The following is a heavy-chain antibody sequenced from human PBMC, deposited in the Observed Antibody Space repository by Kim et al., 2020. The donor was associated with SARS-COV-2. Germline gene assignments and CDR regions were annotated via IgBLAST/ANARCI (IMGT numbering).Heavy chain of an antibody. Sequence: ASVKVSCKASGYTFTSYAMNWVRQAPGQGLEWMGWINTNTGNPTYAQGFTGRFVFSLDTSVSTAYLQISSLKAEETAVYYCASKSYYYDSSGYYYGGVYYYYGMDVWGQGTTVTVSS. CDR2: INTNTGNP. CDR1: GYTFTSYA. D-gene: IGHD3-22*01. V-gene: IGHV7-4-1*02. CDR3: ASKSYYYDSSGYYYGGVYYYYGMDV. J-gene: IGHJ6*02.